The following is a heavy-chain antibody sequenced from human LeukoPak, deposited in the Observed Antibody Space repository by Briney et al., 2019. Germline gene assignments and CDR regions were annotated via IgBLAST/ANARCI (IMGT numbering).Heavy chain of an antibody. CDR1: GFTFSSYA. Sequence: PGGSLRLSCAASGFTFSSYAMHWVRQAPGKGLEWVAVISYDGSNKYYADSVKGRFTISRDNSKNTLYLQMISLRAEDTAVYYCAREGYSGYPKFDYWGQGTLVTVSS. CDR3: AREGYSGYPKFDY. D-gene: IGHD5-12*01. CDR2: ISYDGSNK. V-gene: IGHV3-30*04. J-gene: IGHJ4*02.